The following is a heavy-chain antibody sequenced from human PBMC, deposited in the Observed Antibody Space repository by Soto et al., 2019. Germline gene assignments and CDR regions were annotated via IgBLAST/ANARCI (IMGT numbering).Heavy chain of an antibody. J-gene: IGHJ5*02. CDR2: INHSGST. CDR3: ARGVPHYDFWSGYYSWFDP. CDR1: GGSFSGYY. D-gene: IGHD3-3*01. Sequence: PSETLSLTCAVYGGSFSGYYWSWIRQPPGKGLEWIGEINHSGSTNYNPSLKSRVTISVDTSKNQFSLKLSSVTAADTAVYYCARGVPHYDFWSGYYSWFDPWGQGTLVT. V-gene: IGHV4-34*01.